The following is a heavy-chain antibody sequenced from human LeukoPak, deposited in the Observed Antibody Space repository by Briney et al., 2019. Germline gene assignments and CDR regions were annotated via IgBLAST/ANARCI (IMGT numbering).Heavy chain of an antibody. CDR3: ARDPLYCSSTSCYGFDY. Sequence: GGSLRLSCAASGFTFSHYEMNWVRQAPGKGLEWVSYISTTGTTIFYADSVKGRFTISRDNAKNSLYLQMNSLRAEDTAVYYCARDPLYCSSTSCYGFDYWGQGTLVTVSS. J-gene: IGHJ4*02. V-gene: IGHV3-48*03. D-gene: IGHD2-2*01. CDR2: ISTTGTTI. CDR1: GFTFSHYE.